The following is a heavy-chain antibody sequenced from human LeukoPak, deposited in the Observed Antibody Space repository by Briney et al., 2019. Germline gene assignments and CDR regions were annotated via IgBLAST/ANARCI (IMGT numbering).Heavy chain of an antibody. V-gene: IGHV3-53*01. J-gene: IGHJ6*02. D-gene: IGHD3-3*01. Sequence: GGSLRLSCAASGFTVSSNYMSWVRQAPGKGLEWVSVIYSGGSTYYADSVKGRFTISRDNSKNTLYLQMNSLRAEDTAVYYCATYYDFWSGYSDYYYYGMDVWGQGTTVTVSS. CDR1: GFTVSSNY. CDR3: ATYYDFWSGYSDYYYYGMDV. CDR2: IYSGGST.